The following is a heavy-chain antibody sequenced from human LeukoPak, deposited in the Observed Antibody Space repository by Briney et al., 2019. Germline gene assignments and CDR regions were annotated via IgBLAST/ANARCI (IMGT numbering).Heavy chain of an antibody. Sequence: GGSQRLSCAPSGFTFSNSWMHWVRHVPGKGLVWVSRISSDGSSSIYADSVKGRFTISRDNAKNTLYLQMNSLRAEDTAVYYCARMATAFDYWGQGTLVTVSS. CDR1: GFTFSNSW. CDR2: ISSDGSSS. V-gene: IGHV3-74*01. CDR3: ARMATAFDY. J-gene: IGHJ4*02. D-gene: IGHD1-1*01.